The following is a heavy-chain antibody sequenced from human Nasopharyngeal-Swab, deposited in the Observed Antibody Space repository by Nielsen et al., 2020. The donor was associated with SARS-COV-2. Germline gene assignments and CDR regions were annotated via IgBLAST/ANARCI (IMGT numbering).Heavy chain of an antibody. D-gene: IGHD3-3*01. V-gene: IGHV3-21*01. CDR1: GFTFSSYS. CDR2: ISSSSSYI. J-gene: IGHJ5*02. Sequence: GGSLRLSCAASGFTFSSYSMNWVRQAPGKGLEWVSSISSSSSYIYYADSVKGRFTISRDNSKNTLYLQMNSLRAEDTAVYYCARDKGLRFLEWLPLKGFTGWFDPWGQGTLVTVSS. CDR3: ARDKGLRFLEWLPLKGFTGWFDP.